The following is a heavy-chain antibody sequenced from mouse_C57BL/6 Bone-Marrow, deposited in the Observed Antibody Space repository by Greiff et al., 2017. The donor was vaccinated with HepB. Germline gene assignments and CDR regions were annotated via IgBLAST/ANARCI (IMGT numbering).Heavy chain of an antibody. CDR3: ALYYYGSSYAMDY. CDR1: GYTFTSYW. CDR2: IDPSDSYT. V-gene: IGHV1-69*01. D-gene: IGHD1-1*01. J-gene: IGHJ4*01. Sequence: VKLQQPGAELVMPGASVKLSCKASGYTFTSYWMHWVKQRPGQGLEWIGEIDPSDSYTNYNQKFKGKSTLTVDKSSSTAYMQLSSLTSEDSAVYYCALYYYGSSYAMDYWGQGTSVTVSS.